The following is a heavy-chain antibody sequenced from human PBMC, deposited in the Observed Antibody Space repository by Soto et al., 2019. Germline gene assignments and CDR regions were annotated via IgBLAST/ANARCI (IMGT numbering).Heavy chain of an antibody. CDR1: DGKSSNYY. Sequence: TVVDGKSSNYYWSWIRQTQGKGREWIGYISYSGSTNYNPSLKSRVTISVDTSKNQFSLKLSSVTAADTDLYYWAKLPCAVYGGIFDSWGQGPLVTAS. J-gene: IGHJ5*01. CDR3: AKLPCAVYGGIFDS. D-gene: IGHD4-17*01. CDR2: ISYSGST. V-gene: IGHV4-59*01.